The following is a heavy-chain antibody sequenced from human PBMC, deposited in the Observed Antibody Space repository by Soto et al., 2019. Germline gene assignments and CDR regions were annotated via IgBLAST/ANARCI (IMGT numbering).Heavy chain of an antibody. V-gene: IGHV3-30-3*01. CDR3: ARDLRGITGTGDY. D-gene: IGHD1-20*01. CDR1: GFSFSSYA. Sequence: QVQLVESGGGVVQPGGSLRLSCAASGFSFSSYAMHWVRQAPGKGLEWVALISYDGSNKYYADSVKGRFTVSGDNSKNTLYLQMNSLRADDTAVYYCARDLRGITGTGDYWGQGTLVTVSS. CDR2: ISYDGSNK. J-gene: IGHJ4*02.